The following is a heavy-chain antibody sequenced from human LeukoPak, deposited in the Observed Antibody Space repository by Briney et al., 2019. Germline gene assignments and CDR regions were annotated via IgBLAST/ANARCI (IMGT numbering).Heavy chain of an antibody. D-gene: IGHD1-26*01. CDR1: GFTFDTYW. V-gene: IGHV3-7*01. CDR2: INQDGSAK. Sequence: AGSLRLSCAVTGFTFDTYWMSWVRQVPGKGLEWVANINQDGSAKYYVDSVKDRFTISRDNAKNSLYLQMNSLRAEDTGVYYCAREGVPGATAHHYDYWGQGSLVTVSS. CDR3: AREGVPGATAHHYDY. J-gene: IGHJ4*02.